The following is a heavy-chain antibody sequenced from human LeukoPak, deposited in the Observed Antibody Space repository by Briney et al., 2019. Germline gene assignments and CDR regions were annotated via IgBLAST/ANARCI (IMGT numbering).Heavy chain of an antibody. D-gene: IGHD6-13*01. Sequence: PSETLSLTCTVSGGSISSYYWSWIRQPPGKGLEWIGYIYYSGCTNYNPSLKSRVTISVDTSKNQFSLKLSSVTAADTAVYYCASMAAPDLNNYYYYYYMDVWGKGTTVTLSS. J-gene: IGHJ6*03. V-gene: IGHV4-59*01. CDR1: GGSISSYY. CDR2: IYYSGCT. CDR3: ASMAAPDLNNYYYYYYMDV.